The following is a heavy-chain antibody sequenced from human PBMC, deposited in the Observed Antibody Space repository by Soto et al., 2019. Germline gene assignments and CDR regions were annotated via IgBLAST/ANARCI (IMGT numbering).Heavy chain of an antibody. V-gene: IGHV3-23*01. Sequence: LILSCVASGFTFSSYAMSWVRQAPGKGLEWVSTLSGSGGDTYYADSVNGRFTISRDKSKNTLYLQMDRLRVEDTAVYYCAKRGGYDYVWKSYRPDSWGQGTLVTVSS. J-gene: IGHJ4*02. D-gene: IGHD3-16*02. CDR1: GFTFSSYA. CDR3: AKRGGYDYVWKSYRPDS. CDR2: LSGSGGDT.